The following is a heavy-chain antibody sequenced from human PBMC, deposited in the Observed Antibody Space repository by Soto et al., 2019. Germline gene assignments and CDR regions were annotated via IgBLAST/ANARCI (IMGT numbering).Heavy chain of an antibody. CDR3: ARLGYYYPDYYYGMDV. CDR2: IKQDGSEK. CDR1: GFTFSSYW. D-gene: IGHD3-22*01. V-gene: IGHV3-7*05. Sequence: EVQLVESGGGLVQPGGSLRLSCAASGFTFSSYWMSWVHQAPGKGLEWVANIKQDGSEKYYVDSVKGRFTISRDNAKNSLYLQMNSLRAEDTAVYYCARLGYYYPDYYYGMDVWGQGTTVTVSS. J-gene: IGHJ6*02.